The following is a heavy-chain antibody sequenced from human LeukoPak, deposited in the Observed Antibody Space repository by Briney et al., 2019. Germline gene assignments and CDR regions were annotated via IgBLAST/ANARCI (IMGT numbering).Heavy chain of an antibody. CDR3: ARGVVVTAFDY. CDR2: IYHSGST. V-gene: IGHV4-38-2*02. Sequence: SETLSLTCTVSGYSISSGYYWGWIRQPPGKGLEWIGSIYHSGSTYYNPSLKSRVTISVDTSKNQFSLKLSSVTAADTAVYYCARGVVVTAFDYWGRGTLVTVSS. CDR1: GYSISSGYY. J-gene: IGHJ4*02. D-gene: IGHD2-21*02.